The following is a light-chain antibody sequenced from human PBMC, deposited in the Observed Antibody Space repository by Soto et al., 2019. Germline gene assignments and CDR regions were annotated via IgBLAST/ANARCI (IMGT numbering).Light chain of an antibody. CDR2: DVS. Sequence: QAALTQAASGAGAPGQAITISCTGNSSDVGGYNYVSWYQQHPGKAPKLMIYDVSNRPSGVSNRFSGSKSGNTASLTISGLQAEDEADYYCSSYTSSSTLFGTGTKVTVL. CDR1: SSDVGGYNY. CDR3: SSYTSSSTL. V-gene: IGLV2-14*01. J-gene: IGLJ1*01.